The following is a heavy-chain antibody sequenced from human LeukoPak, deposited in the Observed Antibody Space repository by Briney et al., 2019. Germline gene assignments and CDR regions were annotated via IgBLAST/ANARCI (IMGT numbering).Heavy chain of an antibody. CDR3: ARHMKFNSGTDDAFAI. V-gene: IGHV5-51*01. D-gene: IGHD6-19*01. J-gene: IGHJ3*02. Sequence: GESLKISCKGSGYSFTSYWIGWVRQMPGKGLEWMGIIFPADSDTRYSPSFQGQVTISADKSTSTAYLQWSSLKASDTAIYSCARHMKFNSGTDDAFAIWSQGTMVTVSS. CDR1: GYSFTSYW. CDR2: IFPADSDT.